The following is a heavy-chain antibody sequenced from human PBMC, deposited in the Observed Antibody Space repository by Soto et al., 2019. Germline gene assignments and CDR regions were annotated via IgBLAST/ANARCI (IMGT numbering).Heavy chain of an antibody. CDR3: ARDLKWELLAGRLDY. V-gene: IGHV3-30-3*01. CDR2: ISYDGSNK. D-gene: IGHD1-26*01. Sequence: QVQLVESGGGVVQPGRSLRLSCAASGFTFSSYAMHWVRQAPGKGLEWVAVISYDGSNKYYADSVKGRFTISRDNSKNPLYLKRNGRRAEEAAVYYCARDLKWELLAGRLDYWGQGTLVTVSS. CDR1: GFTFSSYA. J-gene: IGHJ4*02.